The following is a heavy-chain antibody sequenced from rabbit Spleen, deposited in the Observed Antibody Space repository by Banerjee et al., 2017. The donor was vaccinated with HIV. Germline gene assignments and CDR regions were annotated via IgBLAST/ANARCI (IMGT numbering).Heavy chain of an antibody. D-gene: IGHD1-1*01. Sequence: QEQLVESGGGLVKPEGSLTLTCKASGFSFSDRDVMCWVRQAPGKGLEWIACINTATGKAVYASWAKGRVTISKTSSTTVTLQMTSLTAADTATYFCARDLTSVIGWNFNLWGPGTLVTVS. V-gene: IGHV1S45*01. CDR3: ARDLTSVIGWNFNL. CDR2: INTATGKA. J-gene: IGHJ4*01. CDR1: GFSFSDRDV.